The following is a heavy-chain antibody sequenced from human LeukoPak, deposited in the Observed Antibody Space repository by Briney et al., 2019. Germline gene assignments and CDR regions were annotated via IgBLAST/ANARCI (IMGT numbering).Heavy chain of an antibody. CDR2: ITGTSGST. J-gene: IGHJ4*02. Sequence: GGSLRLSCAASGFTFSSYAMSWVRQAPGKGLEWVSTITGTSGSTYYADSVKGRFTISRDNSKNTLYLQMNSLRDEDTAVYYCAKPSGWYPAFDYRGQGTLVTVSS. CDR1: GFTFSSYA. D-gene: IGHD6-19*01. CDR3: AKPSGWYPAFDY. V-gene: IGHV3-23*01.